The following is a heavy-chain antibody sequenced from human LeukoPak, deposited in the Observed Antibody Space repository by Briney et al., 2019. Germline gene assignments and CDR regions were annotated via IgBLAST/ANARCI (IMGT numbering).Heavy chain of an antibody. D-gene: IGHD3-10*01. V-gene: IGHV3-74*01. CDR1: GFTFSNYW. J-gene: IGHJ4*02. CDR3: ARAFVWFGELLDY. Sequence: GGSLRLSCAASGFTFSNYWMHWVRRAPGKGLVWVSRINSDGSSTSYADSVKGRFTISKDNAKNTLYLQMNSLRAEDTAVYYCARAFVWFGELLDYWGQGTLVTVSS. CDR2: INSDGSST.